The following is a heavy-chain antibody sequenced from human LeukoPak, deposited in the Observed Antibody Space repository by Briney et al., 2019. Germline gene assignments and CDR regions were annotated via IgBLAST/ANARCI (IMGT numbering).Heavy chain of an antibody. J-gene: IGHJ4*02. CDR3: AKGGSGSGWNYFDY. D-gene: IGHD6-19*01. V-gene: IGHV3-30*18. CDR2: ISFDGSNK. CDR1: GFTFSNYG. Sequence: PGRSLRLSCAASGFTFSNYGRHWVRQTPGKGLEWVAVISFDGSNKYYADSVKGRFTISRDNSKNTLYLQMNSLRAEDTAVYYCAKGGSGSGWNYFDYWGQGTLDTVSS.